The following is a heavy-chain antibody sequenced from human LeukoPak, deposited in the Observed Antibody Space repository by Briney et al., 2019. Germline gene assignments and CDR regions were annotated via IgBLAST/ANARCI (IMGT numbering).Heavy chain of an antibody. D-gene: IGHD6-13*01. Sequence: PSETLSLTCTVSGYSISSGYYWGWIRQPPGKGLEWIGSIYHSGSTYYNPSLKSRVTISVDTSKNQFSLKLSSVTAADTAVYYCARDRWIAAENNWFDPWGQGTLVTVSS. CDR3: ARDRWIAAENNWFDP. J-gene: IGHJ5*02. CDR1: GYSISSGYY. CDR2: IYHSGST. V-gene: IGHV4-38-2*02.